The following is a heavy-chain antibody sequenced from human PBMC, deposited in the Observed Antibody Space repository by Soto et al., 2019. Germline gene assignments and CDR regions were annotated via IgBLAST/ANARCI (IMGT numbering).Heavy chain of an antibody. D-gene: IGHD3-10*02. CDR3: ARSGDNYNVLDY. Sequence: SETLSLTCTVSGGSISSGSYYWSWIRHHPGKGLEWIGYIYSSGSTYYNPSLKSRLTFSIDKSKNQLSLRLTSVTAADTAVYYRARSGDNYNVLDYWGQGTPVTVSS. CDR1: GGSISSGSYY. CDR2: IYSSGST. J-gene: IGHJ4*02. V-gene: IGHV4-31*03.